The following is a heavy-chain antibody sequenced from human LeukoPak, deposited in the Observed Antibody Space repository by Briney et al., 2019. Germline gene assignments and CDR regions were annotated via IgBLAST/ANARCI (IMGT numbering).Heavy chain of an antibody. CDR1: GYTFTSYG. Sequence: AVKVSCKSSGYTFTSYGISGVRQAPGQGLEWMGWISAYNGKTNYAQKLQGRVTMTTDTSTSTAYMELRSLRSDDTAVYYCARETAYYEDPPFDYWGQGTLVTVSS. CDR3: ARETAYYEDPPFDY. J-gene: IGHJ4*02. CDR2: ISAYNGKT. V-gene: IGHV1-18*01. D-gene: IGHD3-3*01.